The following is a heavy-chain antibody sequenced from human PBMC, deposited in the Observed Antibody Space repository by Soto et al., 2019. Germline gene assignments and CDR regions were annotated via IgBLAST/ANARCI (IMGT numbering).Heavy chain of an antibody. Sequence: PGGSLRLSCAASGFTFSSYCMHWVRQAPGKGLEWVAVISYDGSNKYYADSVKGRFTISRDNSKNTLYLQMNSLRAEDTAVYYCAREYYYGSSGYPGYWGQGTLVTVSS. J-gene: IGHJ4*02. D-gene: IGHD3-22*01. CDR1: GFTFSSYC. V-gene: IGHV3-30*03. CDR2: ISYDGSNK. CDR3: AREYYYGSSGYPGY.